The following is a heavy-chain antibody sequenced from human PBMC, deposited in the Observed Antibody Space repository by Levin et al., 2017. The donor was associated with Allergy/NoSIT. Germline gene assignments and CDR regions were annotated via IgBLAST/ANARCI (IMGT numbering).Heavy chain of an antibody. J-gene: IGHJ4*02. CDR1: GFTFSSYA. Sequence: GGSLRLSCAASGFTFSSYAMSWVRQAPVKGLEWVSAISDSGGSTYYADSVKGRFTISRDNAKNTLYLQMNSLRAEDTAVYYCAKGHYDYVWGSYLDYWGQGTLVTVSS. CDR3: AKGHYDYVWGSYLDY. D-gene: IGHD3-16*02. V-gene: IGHV3-23*01. CDR2: ISDSGGST.